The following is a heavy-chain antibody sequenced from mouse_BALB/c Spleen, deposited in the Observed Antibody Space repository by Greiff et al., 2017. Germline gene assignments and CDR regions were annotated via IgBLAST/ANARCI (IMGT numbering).Heavy chain of an antibody. CDR1: GFSLTSYG. Sequence: VQGVESGPGLVAPSQSLSITCTVSGFSLTSYGVHWVRQPPGKGLEWLGVIWAGGSTNYNSALMSRLSISKDNSKSQVFLKMNSLQTDDTAMYYCASYGTSYWYFDVWGAGTTVTVSS. D-gene: IGHD1-1*01. CDR2: IWAGGST. V-gene: IGHV2-9*02. J-gene: IGHJ1*01. CDR3: ASYGTSYWYFDV.